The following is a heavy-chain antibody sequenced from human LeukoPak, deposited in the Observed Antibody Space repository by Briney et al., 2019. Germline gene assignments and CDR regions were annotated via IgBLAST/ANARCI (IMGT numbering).Heavy chain of an antibody. J-gene: IGHJ5*02. CDR1: GGSFSPYY. CDR2: INHSGST. V-gene: IGHV4-34*01. CDR3: ARGFGSGTSPIDL. Sequence: SETLSLTCAVYGGSFSPYYWSWIRQPPGKGLEWIGEINHSGSTNYNPSLKSRVTLSVDMSKNELSLTLKSVTAADTAVYYCARGFGSGTSPIDLWGQGALVTLCS. D-gene: IGHD3-10*01.